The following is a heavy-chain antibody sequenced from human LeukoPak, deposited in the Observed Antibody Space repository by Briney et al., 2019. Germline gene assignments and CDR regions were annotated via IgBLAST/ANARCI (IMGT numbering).Heavy chain of an antibody. CDR1: GFTFSTYW. CDR2: ISNDGSSP. CDR3: ARQASSGWHFDL. D-gene: IGHD6-19*01. Sequence: PGGSLRLSWAASGFTFSTYWMQWVRQVPGKGLVWVSRISNDGSSPTYADSVKGRFTISRDNAKNKLYLQMNSLRGEDTAVYYCARQASSGWHFDLWGQGTLVPVSS. V-gene: IGHV3-74*01. J-gene: IGHJ4*02.